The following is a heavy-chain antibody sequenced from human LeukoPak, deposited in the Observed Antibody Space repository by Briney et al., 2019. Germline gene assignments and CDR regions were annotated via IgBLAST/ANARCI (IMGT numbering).Heavy chain of an antibody. V-gene: IGHV3-7*04. CDR1: GFTFTNNW. J-gene: IGHJ5*02. CDR2: VNEDGTEK. D-gene: IGHD2-2*01. CDR3: ARGVGWLDP. Sequence: GGSLRLSCATSGFTFTNNWMSWVRQAPGKGPERVATVNEDGTEKYYVDSVKGRFTISRDNGKRSLYVQMNSLRVEDTAVYYCARGVGWLDPWGQGTLVTVSS.